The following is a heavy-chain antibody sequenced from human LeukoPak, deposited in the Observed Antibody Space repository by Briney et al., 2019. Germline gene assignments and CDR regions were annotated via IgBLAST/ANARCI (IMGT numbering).Heavy chain of an antibody. CDR1: GYTLTDYY. D-gene: IGHD3-22*01. V-gene: IGHV1-2*06. J-gene: IGHJ4*02. CDR2: INPNSGGT. Sequence: ASVKVSCKASGYTLTDYYMHRVRQAPGQGLEWMGRINPNSGGTNYAQKFQGRVTMTRDTSISTVYMELRRLRSDDTAVYYCARVGYYESSGYYEYWGQGTLVTVSS. CDR3: ARVGYYESSGYYEY.